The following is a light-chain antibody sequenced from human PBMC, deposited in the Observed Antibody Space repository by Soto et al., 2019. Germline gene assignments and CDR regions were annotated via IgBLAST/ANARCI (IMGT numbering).Light chain of an antibody. J-gene: IGKJ1*01. CDR2: HAS. Sequence: IVMTKPPATVSVSRGYSATLTCIASPSVIEKCAWYQQNVGQAPRLLVYHASGRATGIPATFSGSGSGPEFTLTISGLQSEDFAVYYCQQYNNWPPGTFGQGTKVDI. V-gene: IGKV3-15*01. CDR3: QQYNNWPPGT. CDR1: PSVIEK.